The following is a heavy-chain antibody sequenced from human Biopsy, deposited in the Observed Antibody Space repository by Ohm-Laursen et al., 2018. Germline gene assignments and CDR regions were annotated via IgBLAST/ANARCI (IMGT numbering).Heavy chain of an antibody. D-gene: IGHD3-16*01. CDR2: IYYTGST. CDR3: ARDSRGGHLNTTLITGKNLDS. Sequence: SETLSLTCTVSGGSIGSDYWAWIRQSPGKGLEWIGYIYYTGSTNYNPSVKSRVTISVDTSKNQFSLKLNSVTAADTAVYFCARDSRGGHLNTTLITGKNLDSWGQGILVTVSS. J-gene: IGHJ4*02. CDR1: GGSIGSDY. V-gene: IGHV4-59*01.